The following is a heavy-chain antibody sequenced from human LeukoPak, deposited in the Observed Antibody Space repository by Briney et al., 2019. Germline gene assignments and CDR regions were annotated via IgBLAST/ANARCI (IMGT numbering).Heavy chain of an antibody. Sequence: PGGSQRLSCVASGFTFSSYWMSWVRQAPGKGLEWVANIKQDGSEKYYVDSVKGRFTISRDNAKNSLYLQMNSLRAEDTAVYYCLGNWFDPWGQGTLVTVSS. V-gene: IGHV3-7*01. J-gene: IGHJ5*02. CDR1: GFTFSSYW. CDR3: LGNWFDP. CDR2: IKQDGSEK.